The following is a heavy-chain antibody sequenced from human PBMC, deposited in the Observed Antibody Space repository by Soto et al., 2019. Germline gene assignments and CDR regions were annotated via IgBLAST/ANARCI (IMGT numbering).Heavy chain of an antibody. CDR2: ISKDGSVI. V-gene: IGHV3-30-3*01. D-gene: IGHD3-10*01. CDR1: GFSFSRFA. CDR3: ARSRSGAVPDSLGF. J-gene: IGHJ4*02. Sequence: GSLRLSCAASGFSFSRFAIHWVRQAPGKGLEWVAVISKDGSVIYYADSVKGRFTISRDNSKSSLFLQVNSLTSEDTAVYHCARSRSGAVPDSLGFWGQGTQVTVSS.